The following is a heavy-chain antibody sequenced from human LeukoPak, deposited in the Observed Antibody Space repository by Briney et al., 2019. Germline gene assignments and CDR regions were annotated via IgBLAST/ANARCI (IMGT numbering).Heavy chain of an antibody. CDR1: GFTFSNFW. J-gene: IGHJ4*02. V-gene: IGHV3-74*01. D-gene: IGHD3-3*01. CDR2: ISSDGSNT. Sequence: GGSLRLSCAASGFTFSNFWMYWVRQPPGKGLVWVSRISSDGSNTNYADSVKGRFTISRDNAKNTLYLQMDSLRAEDTAVYYCARDRSKGYYDFWSGYYTHFGYWGQGTLVTVSS. CDR3: ARDRSKGYYDFWSGYYTHFGY.